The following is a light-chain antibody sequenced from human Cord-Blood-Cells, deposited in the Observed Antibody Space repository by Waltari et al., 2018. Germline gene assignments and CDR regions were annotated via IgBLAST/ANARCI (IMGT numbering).Light chain of an antibody. Sequence: QMSQSPSSLSASVGDRVTITCRASQSISSYLNWYQQKPGKAPKLLIYAASSLQSGVPSRFSGSGYGTEFNLTISSLQPEDFATYYCQQSYSTPLTVGGGTKVEIK. CDR3: QQSYSTPLT. V-gene: IGKV1-39*01. J-gene: IGKJ4*01. CDR2: AAS. CDR1: QSISSY.